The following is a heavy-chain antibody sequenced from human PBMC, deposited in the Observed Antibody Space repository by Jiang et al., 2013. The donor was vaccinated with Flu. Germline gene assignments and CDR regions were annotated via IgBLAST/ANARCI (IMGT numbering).Heavy chain of an antibody. D-gene: IGHD5-24*01. Sequence: QLVESGGGLVRPGGSLRLSCAASGFTFSNAWMSWVRQAPGKGLEWVGRIKSKTDGGTTDYAAPVKGRFTISRDDSKNTLYLQMNSLKTEDTAVYYCTTLGSRDGYNPDYWGQGTLVTVSS. CDR3: TTLGSRDGYNPDY. V-gene: IGHV3-15*01. J-gene: IGHJ4*02. CDR1: GFTFSNAW. CDR2: IKSKTDGGTT.